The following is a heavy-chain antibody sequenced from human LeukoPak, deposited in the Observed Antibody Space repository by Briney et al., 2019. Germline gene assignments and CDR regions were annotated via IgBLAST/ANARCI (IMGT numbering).Heavy chain of an antibody. CDR3: ARDRNSRRRWELLTRVGPNWFDP. CDR1: GFTFSSYE. Sequence: GGSLRLSCAASGFTFSSYEMNWVRQAPGKGLEWVSGINWNGGSTGYADSVKGRFTISRDNAKNSLYLQMNSLRAEDTALYYCARDRNSRRRWELLTRVGPNWFDPWGQGTLVTVSS. V-gene: IGHV3-20*04. J-gene: IGHJ5*02. D-gene: IGHD1-26*01. CDR2: INWNGGST.